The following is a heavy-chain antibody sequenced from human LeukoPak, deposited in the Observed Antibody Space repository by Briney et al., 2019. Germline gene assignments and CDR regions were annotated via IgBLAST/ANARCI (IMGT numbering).Heavy chain of an antibody. CDR3: ANLDYGVY. Sequence: GGSLRLSCAASGFTFSSYWMHWVRQAPGKGLAWVSRINSDGSSTSYADSVKGRFTISRDNAKNTLYLQMNSLRAEDTAVYYCANLDYGVYWGQGTLVTVSS. V-gene: IGHV3-74*01. J-gene: IGHJ4*02. CDR1: GFTFSSYW. D-gene: IGHD4-17*01. CDR2: INSDGSST.